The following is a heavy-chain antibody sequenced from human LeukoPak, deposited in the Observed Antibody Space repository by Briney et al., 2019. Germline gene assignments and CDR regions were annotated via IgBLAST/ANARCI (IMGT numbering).Heavy chain of an antibody. Sequence: GGSLRLSCAASGFTFSSYSFNWVRQAPGKGLEWVSSIRGGGEKFYAESVKGRFILSRDDSRNTVYPQLNNLRVEDTAIYYCAKANWVSNADAVWWGQGTQVTVSS. CDR2: IRGGGEK. D-gene: IGHD2-2*01. V-gene: IGHV3-23*01. J-gene: IGHJ4*02. CDR1: GFTFSSYS. CDR3: AKANWVSNADAVW.